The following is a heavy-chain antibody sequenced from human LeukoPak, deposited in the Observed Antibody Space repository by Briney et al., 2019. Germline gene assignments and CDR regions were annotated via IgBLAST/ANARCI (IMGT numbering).Heavy chain of an antibody. V-gene: IGHV3-66*01. J-gene: IGHJ4*02. D-gene: IGHD7-27*01. Sequence: PGGSLRLSCAASGFTFSSDWMHWVRQAPGKGLEWVSVIYTGATTYYADSVKGRFTISRDTSENTLYLQMFSLSAEDTAVYYCARVALSGGDFDYWGQGTLVTVSS. CDR2: IYTGATT. CDR1: GFTFSSDW. CDR3: ARVALSGGDFDY.